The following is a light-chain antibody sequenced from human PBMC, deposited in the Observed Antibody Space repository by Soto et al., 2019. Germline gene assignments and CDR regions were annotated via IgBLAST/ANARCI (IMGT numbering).Light chain of an antibody. J-gene: IGLJ2*01. Sequence: QSVLTQPPSVSGAPGQRVTISCTGSSSNIGAVYDVHWYQQLPGTAPKLLIYGNSNRPSGVPDRFSGSKSGTSASLAITGLQAEDEADYYCQSYDSSLSGVVFGGGTKVTVL. V-gene: IGLV1-40*01. CDR1: SSNIGAVYD. CDR3: QSYDSSLSGVV. CDR2: GNS.